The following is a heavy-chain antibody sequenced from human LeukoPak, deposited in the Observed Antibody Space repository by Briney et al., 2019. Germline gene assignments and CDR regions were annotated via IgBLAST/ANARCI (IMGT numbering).Heavy chain of an antibody. D-gene: IGHD6-19*01. V-gene: IGHV3-30*03. Sequence: QAGRSLRLSCAASGLTFSSYGMHWVRQAPGKGLEWVAVISYDGSNKYYADSVKGRFTISRDNSKNTLYLQMNSLRAEDTAVYYCARRARSIAVAGTLGSGMDVWGQGTTVTVSS. CDR2: ISYDGSNK. CDR1: GLTFSSYG. CDR3: ARRARSIAVAGTLGSGMDV. J-gene: IGHJ6*02.